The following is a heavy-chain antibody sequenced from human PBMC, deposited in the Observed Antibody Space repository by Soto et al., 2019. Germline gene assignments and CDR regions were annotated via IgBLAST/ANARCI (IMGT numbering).Heavy chain of an antibody. J-gene: IGHJ4*02. V-gene: IGHV3-23*01. CDR3: AKEASRHRAAAGRQYFDY. Sequence: EVQLLESGGGLVQPGGSLRLSCAASGFTFSSYAMSWVRQAPGKGLEWVSAISGSGGSTYYADSVKGRFTISRDNFKNTLYLQMNSLRAEDTAVYYCAKEASRHRAAAGRQYFDYWGQGTLVTVSS. D-gene: IGHD6-13*01. CDR2: ISGSGGST. CDR1: GFTFSSYA.